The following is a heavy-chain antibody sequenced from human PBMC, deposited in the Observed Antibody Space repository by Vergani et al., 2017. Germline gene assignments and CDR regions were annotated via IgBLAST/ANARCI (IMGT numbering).Heavy chain of an antibody. V-gene: IGHV1-2*02. J-gene: IGHJ4*02. D-gene: IGHD1-26*01. Sequence: QVQLVQSGADVKKPGSSVKVSCKASGGTFSSYTISWMRQAPGQGLEWIGWINPNGDATHYAQNFRGRVTLTRDTSSTTAYMDLASLTSDDTAIYYCARDHQGPTTLDYWGQGSLVTVSS. CDR3: ARDHQGPTTLDY. CDR2: INPNGDAT. CDR1: GGTFSSYT.